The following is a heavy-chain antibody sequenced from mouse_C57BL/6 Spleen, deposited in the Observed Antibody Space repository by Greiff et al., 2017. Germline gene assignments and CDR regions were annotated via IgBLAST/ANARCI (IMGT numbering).Heavy chain of an antibody. V-gene: IGHV5-12*01. Sequence: EVKLVESGGGLVQPGGSLKLSCAASGFTFSDYYMYWVRQTPEKRLEWVAYISNGGGSTYYPDTVKGRFTISRDNAKNTLYLQRSRLKSEDTAMYYCARRLLGAMDYWGQGTSVTVSS. CDR2: ISNGGGST. J-gene: IGHJ4*01. D-gene: IGHD2-3*01. CDR3: ARRLLGAMDY. CDR1: GFTFSDYY.